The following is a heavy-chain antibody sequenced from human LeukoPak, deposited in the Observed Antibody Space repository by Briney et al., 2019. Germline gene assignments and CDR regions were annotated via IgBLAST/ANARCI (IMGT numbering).Heavy chain of an antibody. CDR3: ARQKGNVDY. CDR1: GGSISSSGYY. D-gene: IGHD1-1*01. Sequence: PSETLSLTCTVSGGSISSSGYYWGWIRQPPGKGLEWIGSIYYSGTTYYNPSLKSRVTISVDTSKSQFSLKLSSVTAADTGIYYCARQKGNVDYWGQGTLVTVSS. J-gene: IGHJ4*02. CDR2: IYYSGTT. V-gene: IGHV4-39*01.